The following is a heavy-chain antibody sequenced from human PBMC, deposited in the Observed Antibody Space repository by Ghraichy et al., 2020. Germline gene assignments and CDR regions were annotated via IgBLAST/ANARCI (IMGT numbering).Heavy chain of an antibody. CDR2: IYYSGST. J-gene: IGHJ5*02. CDR1: GGSISSSSYH. D-gene: IGHD4-23*01. Sequence: SETLSLTCTVSGGSISSSSYHWGWIRQPPGKGLEWIGSIYYSGSTYYNPSLKSRVTISVDTSKNQFSLKLSSVTAADTAVYYCARDLDYGGGGWFDPWGQGTLVTVSS. V-gene: IGHV4-39*07. CDR3: ARDLDYGGGGWFDP.